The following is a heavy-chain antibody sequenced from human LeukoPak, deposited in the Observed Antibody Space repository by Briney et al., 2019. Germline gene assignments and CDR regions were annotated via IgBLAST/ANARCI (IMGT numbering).Heavy chain of an antibody. D-gene: IGHD2-2*03. CDR3: AREVGSPQGIYFDY. Sequence: SETLSLTCTVSGGSISSYYWSWIRQHPGKGLEWIGYIYYSGSTYYNPSLKSRVTISVDTSKNQFSLKLSSVTAADTAVYYCAREVGSPQGIYFDYWGQGTLVTVSS. V-gene: IGHV4-59*06. CDR1: GGSISSYY. CDR2: IYYSGST. J-gene: IGHJ4*02.